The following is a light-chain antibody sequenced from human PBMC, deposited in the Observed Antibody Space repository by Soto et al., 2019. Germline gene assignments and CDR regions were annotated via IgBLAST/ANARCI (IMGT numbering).Light chain of an antibody. CDR1: QSVGNN. J-gene: IGKJ5*01. CDR3: QQHSDCPPIT. CDR2: YAS. Sequence: EIMMTQSPDLLSLSPGERATLSCRASQSVGNNFAWYQQKPGQVPRLLIYYASTRATGIPATFSGSGSGTEYTLTISSLQSYEFALDYCQQHSDCPPITFGQGTRLEIK. V-gene: IGKV3-15*01.